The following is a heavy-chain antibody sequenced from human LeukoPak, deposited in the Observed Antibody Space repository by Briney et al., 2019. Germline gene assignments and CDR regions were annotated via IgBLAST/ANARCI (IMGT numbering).Heavy chain of an antibody. J-gene: IGHJ4*02. D-gene: IGHD3-10*01. Sequence: PGGSLRLSCAASGFSFSSYWMSWLRQAPGKGLEWVANIKEDSSEVHYVDSVRGRFIISRDNAKSSVYLQMNNLRVEDSAVYYCTRAEPYGSGSRDYWGQGSLVTVSS. CDR1: GFSFSSYW. CDR2: IKEDSSEV. CDR3: TRAEPYGSGSRDY. V-gene: IGHV3-7*01.